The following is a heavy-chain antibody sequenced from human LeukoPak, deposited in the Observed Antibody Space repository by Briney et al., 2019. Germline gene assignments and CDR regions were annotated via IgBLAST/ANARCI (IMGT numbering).Heavy chain of an antibody. Sequence: GESLKISCKGSGYTFTNYWIGWVRQMPGKGLEWMGIIYPDDSDTTYSPSFQGQVTISADKSITTAYLHWSSLKASDTAIYYCSGRSREHFDYWGQGTLVTVSS. CDR1: GYTFTNYW. D-gene: IGHD5-24*01. CDR2: IYPDDSDT. J-gene: IGHJ4*02. CDR3: SGRSREHFDY. V-gene: IGHV5-51*01.